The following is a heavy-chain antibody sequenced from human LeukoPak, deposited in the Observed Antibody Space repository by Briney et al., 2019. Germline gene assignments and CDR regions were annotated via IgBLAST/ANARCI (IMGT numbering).Heavy chain of an antibody. D-gene: IGHD4-23*01. V-gene: IGHV4-39*01. Sequence: SETLSLTCTVSGDSISSSSYYWGWIRPPPGKGLEWIGSISYSGSTFYNPSLKSRVTISVDTSKNQFSLKLTSVTAADTAVYYCATVLNAYFFNYWGNGTLVTVSS. CDR2: ISYSGST. CDR1: GDSISSSSYY. J-gene: IGHJ4*01. CDR3: ATVLNAYFFNY.